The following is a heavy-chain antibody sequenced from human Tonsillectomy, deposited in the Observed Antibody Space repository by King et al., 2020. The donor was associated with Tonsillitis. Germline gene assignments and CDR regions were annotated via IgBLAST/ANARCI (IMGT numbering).Heavy chain of an antibody. CDR3: VRVWVVLGVGAYDI. CDR2: FTSSSNYI. Sequence: VQLVESGGGLVKPGGSLRLSCAASGFTFSSNSLHWVRQAPGKGLEWVSSFTSSSNYIYYSDSMEGRCTISRDNAKNTLYLQMNRLRAEDTAMYYCVRVWVVLGVGAYDIWGQGTMVTGSS. J-gene: IGHJ3*02. CDR1: GFTFSSNS. D-gene: IGHD3-10*01. V-gene: IGHV3-21*01.